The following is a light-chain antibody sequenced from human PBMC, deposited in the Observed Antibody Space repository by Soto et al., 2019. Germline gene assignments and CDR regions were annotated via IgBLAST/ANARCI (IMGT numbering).Light chain of an antibody. Sequence: DIQMTQSPSSLSASVGDRVTITGRASQSIGSYLNWYQQAPGRAPKFLISAASSLQSGVPSRFSGSGSGTDFSLTISSLQPEDFATYFCQQSYYTPLTFGGGTKVDIK. V-gene: IGKV1-39*01. CDR1: QSIGSY. J-gene: IGKJ4*01. CDR2: AAS. CDR3: QQSYYTPLT.